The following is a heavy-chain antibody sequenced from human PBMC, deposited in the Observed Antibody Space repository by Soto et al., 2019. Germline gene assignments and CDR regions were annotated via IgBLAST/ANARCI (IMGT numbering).Heavy chain of an antibody. J-gene: IGHJ4*02. V-gene: IGHV1-18*01. CDR3: ARDLGQQLVDY. CDR2: ISAYNGNK. D-gene: IGHD6-13*01. CDR1: GYSFTSYG. Sequence: QVQLVQSGAEVKKPGASVKVSCKASGYSFTSYGISWVRQAPGQGLEWMGWISAYNGNKKYAQKIQGSVTMTTDTSTSTAYMEQRSLGSDDTAVYYCARDLGQQLVDYWGQGTLVTVSS.